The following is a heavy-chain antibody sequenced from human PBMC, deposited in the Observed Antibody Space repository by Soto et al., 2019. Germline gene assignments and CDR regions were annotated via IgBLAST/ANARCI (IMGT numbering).Heavy chain of an antibody. Sequence: QVQLVQAGGEVKKPGSSVRVSCKASGGTLSNYGISWVRQAPGQGLEWMGGIIPVFGTANYAQKFQGRVTITADESKSTVYMDVTSLRSEDTAVYYCSRGDATKIVVTTYYAMDVWGQGTTVSVSS. CDR1: GGTLSNYG. CDR3: SRGDATKIVVTTYYAMDV. V-gene: IGHV1-69*12. J-gene: IGHJ6*02. D-gene: IGHD4-17*01. CDR2: IIPVFGTA.